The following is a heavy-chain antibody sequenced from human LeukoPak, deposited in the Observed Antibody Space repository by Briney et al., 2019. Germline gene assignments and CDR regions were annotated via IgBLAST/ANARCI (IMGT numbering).Heavy chain of an antibody. CDR2: IYYSGST. J-gene: IGHJ5*02. D-gene: IGHD1-1*01. Sequence: PSETLSLTCTVSGGSISSYYWSWIRQPPGKGLEWIGYIYYSGSTNYNPSLKSRVTISVDTSKNQFSLKLSSVTAADTAVYYCAREATGTTRFDPWGQGTLVTVSS. V-gene: IGHV4-59*01. CDR1: GGSISSYY. CDR3: AREATGTTRFDP.